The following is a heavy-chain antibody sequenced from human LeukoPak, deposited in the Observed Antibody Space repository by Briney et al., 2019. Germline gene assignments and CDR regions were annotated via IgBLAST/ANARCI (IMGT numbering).Heavy chain of an antibody. J-gene: IGHJ3*02. Sequence: SETLSLTCAVYGGSFSGYYWSWIRQPPGKGLEWIASIYYNGNTYYNPSLKSRVTISVDTSNNQFSLKLSSVTAADTAVYYCARLGIAATGPAIWGQGTMVSVSS. CDR1: GGSFSGYY. CDR3: ARLGIAATGPAI. D-gene: IGHD6-13*01. V-gene: IGHV4-34*01. CDR2: IYYNGNT.